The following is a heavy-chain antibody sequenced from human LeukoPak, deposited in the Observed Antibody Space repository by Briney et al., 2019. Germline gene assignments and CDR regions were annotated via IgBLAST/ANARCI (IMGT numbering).Heavy chain of an antibody. J-gene: IGHJ1*01. V-gene: IGHV3-30-3*01. CDR2: ISYDGSNK. Sequence: PGGSLRLSCAASGFTFSSYAMHWVRQAPGKGLEWVAVISYDGSNKYYADSVKGRFTISRDNSKNTLYLQMNSLRAEDTAVYYCAKEYCSSTSCYKSAEYFQHWGQGTLVTVSS. D-gene: IGHD2-2*02. CDR3: AKEYCSSTSCYKSAEYFQH. CDR1: GFTFSSYA.